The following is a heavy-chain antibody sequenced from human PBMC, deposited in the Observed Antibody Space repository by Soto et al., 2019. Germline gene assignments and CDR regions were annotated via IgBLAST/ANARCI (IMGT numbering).Heavy chain of an antibody. CDR1: GFTFSSYG. V-gene: IGHV3-33*01. J-gene: IGHJ4*02. Sequence: QVQLVESGGGVVQPGRSLRLSCAASGFTFSSYGMHWVRQAPGKGLEWVAVIWYDGSNKYYADSVKGRFTISRDNSKNTLYLQMKSLRAEDTAVYYCAIDKLIFHQQLVPLAYWGQGTLVTVSS. CDR2: IWYDGSNK. CDR3: AIDKLIFHQQLVPLAY. D-gene: IGHD6-13*01.